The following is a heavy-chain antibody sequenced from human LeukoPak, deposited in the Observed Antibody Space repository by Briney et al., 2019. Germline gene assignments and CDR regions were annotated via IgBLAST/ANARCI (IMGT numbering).Heavy chain of an antibody. V-gene: IGHV4-39*01. CDR2: IYYSGST. D-gene: IGHD3-10*01. CDR3: ASMVRGVIIWY. CDR1: GGSISSSSYY. J-gene: IGHJ4*02. Sequence: SETLSLTCTVSGGSISSSSYYWGWIRQPPGKGLEWIGSIYYSGSTYYNPSLKSRVTISVDTSKNQFSLKLGSVTAADTAVYYCASMVRGVIIWYWGQGTLVTVSS.